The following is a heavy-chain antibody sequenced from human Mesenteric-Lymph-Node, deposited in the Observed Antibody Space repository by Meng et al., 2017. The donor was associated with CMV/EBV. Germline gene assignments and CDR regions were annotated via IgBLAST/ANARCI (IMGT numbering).Heavy chain of an antibody. D-gene: IGHD3-10*01. J-gene: IGHJ3*02. V-gene: IGHV2-5*01. CDR2: IYWNDDK. CDR1: GFPLSTSGVG. Sequence: SGPTLVKPTQTLTLTCTFSGFPLSTSGVGVGWIRQPPGKALEWLALIYWNDDKRYSPSLKSRLTITKDTSKNQVVLTMTNMDPVDTATYYCAHRRGPLLWGSRHAFDIWGQGTMVTVSS. CDR3: AHRRGPLLWGSRHAFDI.